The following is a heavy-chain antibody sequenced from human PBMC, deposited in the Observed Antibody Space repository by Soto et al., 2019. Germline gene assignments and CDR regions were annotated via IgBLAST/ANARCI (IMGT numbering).Heavy chain of an antibody. CDR3: TTSIEYISYTPSCDY. Sequence: EVQLVESGGGLVKPGGSLRLSCAASGFTFSNAWMNWVRQAPGKGLEWVGRIKSKTDGGTTDYAAPVKGRFTISRDDSNNTPYLQMNSLKTEDTAVYYSTTSIEYISYTPSCDYWGQGTLVTVSS. J-gene: IGHJ4*02. V-gene: IGHV3-15*07. D-gene: IGHD6-6*01. CDR2: IKSKTDGGTT. CDR1: GFTFSNAW.